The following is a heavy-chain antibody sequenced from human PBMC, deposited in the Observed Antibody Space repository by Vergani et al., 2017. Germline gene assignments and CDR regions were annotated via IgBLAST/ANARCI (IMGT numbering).Heavy chain of an antibody. V-gene: IGHV4-39*01. Sequence: QVQMQESGPGLVKTSETLSLTCRVSGGSISESTYYWGWIRQPPGKGLEWIGSIHYSGNTFYSPSLKSRVSMSVDTSKTQASLKLSSMTAADTAVYYCVLEKSGDYPDYYYYMDVWGNGTTVTVSS. D-gene: IGHD3-3*01. CDR2: IHYSGNT. J-gene: IGHJ6*03. CDR1: GGSISESTYY. CDR3: VLEKSGDYPDYYYYMDV.